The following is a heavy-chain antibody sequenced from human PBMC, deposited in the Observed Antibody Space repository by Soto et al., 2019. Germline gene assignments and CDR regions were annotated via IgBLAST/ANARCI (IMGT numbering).Heavy chain of an antibody. J-gene: IGHJ6*02. Sequence: QVQLVQSGAEVKKPGSSVKVSCKASGGTFSSYAISWVRQAPGQGLEWMGGLVPIFGTADYAQKFQGRVTITADESTSTAYMELSSLRSEDTAVYYCALYYGSGNNYYYYGMDVWGQGTTVTVSS. CDR3: ALYYGSGNNYYYYGMDV. CDR2: LVPIFGTA. V-gene: IGHV1-69*12. D-gene: IGHD3-10*01. CDR1: GGTFSSYA.